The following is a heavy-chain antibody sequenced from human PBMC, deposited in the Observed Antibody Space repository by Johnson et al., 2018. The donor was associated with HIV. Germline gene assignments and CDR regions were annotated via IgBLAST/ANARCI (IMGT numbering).Heavy chain of an antibody. D-gene: IGHD2-15*01. CDR2: IGHDGGIY. CDR3: AGEGSCYSCGAFDI. Sequence: VQLVESGGGVVQPGRSLRLSCAASGFTFSSYAMHWVRQAPGKGLEWVAVIGHDGGIYPYAESVKGRFTISRDNSKNTLYLQMTSLGTEDTAVYYCAGEGSCYSCGAFDIWGQGTMVTVSS. V-gene: IGHV3-30*04. J-gene: IGHJ3*02. CDR1: GFTFSSYA.